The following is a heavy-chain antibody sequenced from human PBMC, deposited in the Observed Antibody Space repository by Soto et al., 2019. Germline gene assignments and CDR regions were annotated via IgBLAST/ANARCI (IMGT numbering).Heavy chain of an antibody. CDR3: ASRWLLEY. J-gene: IGHJ4*02. CDR2: IKQDGSEK. Sequence: EEQLVESGGGLVQPGGSLRLSCAASGFALSSYWMSWVHQAPGKGLEWVANIKQDGSEKYYVDSVKGRFTISRDNAKNSLFLQMNSLRAEDTAVYYCASRWLLEYWGQGTLVTVSS. V-gene: IGHV3-7*01. D-gene: IGHD3-22*01. CDR1: GFALSSYW.